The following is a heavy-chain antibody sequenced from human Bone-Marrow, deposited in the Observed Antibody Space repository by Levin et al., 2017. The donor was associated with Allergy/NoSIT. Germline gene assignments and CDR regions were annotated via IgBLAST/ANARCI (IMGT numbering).Heavy chain of an antibody. CDR1: GGSISSSSYY. V-gene: IGHV4-39*01. CDR2: IYYSGST. D-gene: IGHD6-13*01. J-gene: IGHJ4*02. CDR3: ARPSATDIAAAGTWDY. Sequence: PSETLSLTCTVSGGSISSSSYYWGWIRQPPGKGLEWIGSIYYSGSTYYNPSLKSRVTISVDTSKNQFSLKLSSVTAADTAVYYCARPSATDIAAAGTWDYWGQGTLVTVSS.